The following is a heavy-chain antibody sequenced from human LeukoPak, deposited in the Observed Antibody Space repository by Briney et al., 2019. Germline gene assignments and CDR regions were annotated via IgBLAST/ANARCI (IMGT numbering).Heavy chain of an antibody. D-gene: IGHD3-16*01. Sequence: PGGSLRLSCAASGFTFRNYAMHWVRQAPGKGLEWVSLISWDGGSTYYADSVKGRFTISRDNSKNSLYLQMNSLRAEDTALYYCAKAVYLGAFDIWGQGTMVTVSS. V-gene: IGHV3-43D*03. CDR2: ISWDGGST. CDR3: AKAVYLGAFDI. J-gene: IGHJ3*02. CDR1: GFTFRNYA.